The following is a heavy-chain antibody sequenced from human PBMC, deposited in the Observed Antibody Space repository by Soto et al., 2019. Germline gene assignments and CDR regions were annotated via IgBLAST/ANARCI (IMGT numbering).Heavy chain of an antibody. V-gene: IGHV4-59*01. CDR2: IYYSGST. CDR1: GGSISSYY. D-gene: IGHD6-13*01. CDR3: ARDAGGRGQLARPLDY. Sequence: SETLSLTCTVSGGSISSYYWSWIRQPPGKGLEWIGYIYYSGSTNYNPSLKSRVTISVDTSKNQFSLKLSSVTAADTAVYYCARDAGGRGQLARPLDYWGQGTLVTVSS. J-gene: IGHJ4*02.